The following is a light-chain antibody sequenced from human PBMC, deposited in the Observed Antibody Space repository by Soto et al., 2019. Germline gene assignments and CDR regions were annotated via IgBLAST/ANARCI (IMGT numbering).Light chain of an antibody. V-gene: IGKV3-20*01. CDR1: QSVSSSY. CDR3: QQYNTYPLT. Sequence: EIVLTQSPGTLSLSPGERATLSCRASQSVSSSYLAWYQQKPGQAPRLIIYGASIRATGIPDRFSGSGSRTDFTLTISRLDPEDFATYYCQQYNTYPLTFGGGTKVEI. J-gene: IGKJ4*01. CDR2: GAS.